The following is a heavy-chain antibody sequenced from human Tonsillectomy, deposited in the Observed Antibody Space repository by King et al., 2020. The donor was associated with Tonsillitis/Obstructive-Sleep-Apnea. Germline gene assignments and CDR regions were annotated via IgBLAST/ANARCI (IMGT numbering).Heavy chain of an antibody. CDR2: IYYRGNT. Sequence: QLQESGPGLVRPSETLSLTCIVSGGSISNRGYDWGWIRQSPGKGLEWIGKIYYRGNTNYNPSLQSRVSISVDTSKNQFSLKFNSVTAADTAVYYCARVIPRGRFEGSRLDPWGQGTLVTVSS. CDR3: ARVIPRGRFEGSRLDP. V-gene: IGHV4-39*07. D-gene: IGHD1-26*01. J-gene: IGHJ5*02. CDR1: GGSISNRGYD.